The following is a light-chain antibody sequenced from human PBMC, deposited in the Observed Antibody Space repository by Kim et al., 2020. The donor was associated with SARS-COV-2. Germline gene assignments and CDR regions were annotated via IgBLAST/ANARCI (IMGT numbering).Light chain of an antibody. CDR2: EDN. V-gene: IGLV6-57*03. Sequence: KTVTTSCIRGRDSIVGNYVQWYQQRPGRAPTTVIYEDNQRPSGVPDRFSGSIDRSSNAASLTISGLKTEDEADYCCQSYDSSNRWVFGGGTQLTVL. CDR1: RDSIVGNY. J-gene: IGLJ3*02. CDR3: QSYDSSNRWV.